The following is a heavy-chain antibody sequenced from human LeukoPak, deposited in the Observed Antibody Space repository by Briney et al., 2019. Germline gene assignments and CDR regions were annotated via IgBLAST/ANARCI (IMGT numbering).Heavy chain of an antibody. V-gene: IGHV4-59*12. CDR2: IYYSGST. CDR3: ARVRHTFWGSYRFSHSYFDS. CDR1: GGSISSYY. Sequence: SETLSLTCTVSGGSISSYYWSWIRQPPGKGLEWIGYIYYSGSTNYNPSLKSRVAMSVDTSKNHFSLKLTSVTAADTAVYYCARVRHTFWGSYRFSHSYFDSWGPGALLIVSS. J-gene: IGHJ4*02. D-gene: IGHD3-16*02.